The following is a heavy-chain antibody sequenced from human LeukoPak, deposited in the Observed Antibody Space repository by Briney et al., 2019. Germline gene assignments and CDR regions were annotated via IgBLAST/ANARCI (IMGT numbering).Heavy chain of an antibody. CDR2: IYSRGST. CDR3: ARERTVTTDWYFDL. CDR1: GGSISGYY. J-gene: IGHJ2*01. Sequence: SETLSLTCRVSGGSISGYYWSWLRQPPGEGLEWVGYIYSRGSTNYNPSLKGRVTISAATSKNQYSLKLSSVTAAATAVNYCARERTVTTDWYFDLWGRGTLVTVSS. V-gene: IGHV4-4*08. D-gene: IGHD4-17*01.